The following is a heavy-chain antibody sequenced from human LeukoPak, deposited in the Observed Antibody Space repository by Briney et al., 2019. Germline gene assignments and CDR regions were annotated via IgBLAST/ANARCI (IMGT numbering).Heavy chain of an antibody. CDR3: VRASYTGFDLHFDQ. CDR2: ISSNGKTI. V-gene: IGHV3-48*03. J-gene: IGHJ4*02. D-gene: IGHD5-12*01. CDR1: GFAFSGRE. Sequence: GGSLRLSCSASGFAFSGREMAWVRQAPGRGLEWVSYISSNGKTILHADSVKGRITISRDNAKKSLYLQLGGLRVEDSVFYYCVRASYTGFDLHFDQWGQGTLVTVSS.